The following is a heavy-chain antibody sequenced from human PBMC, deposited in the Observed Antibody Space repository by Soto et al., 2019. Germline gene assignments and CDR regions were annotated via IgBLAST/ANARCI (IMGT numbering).Heavy chain of an antibody. CDR1: GFTFSDYY. J-gene: IGHJ4*02. V-gene: IGHV3-11*06. CDR3: ARYPYYDFWRGYSLSPIYFDY. CDR2: ISSSSSYT. Sequence: QVQLVESGGGLVQPGGSLRLSCAASGFTFSDYYMSWIRQAPGKGLEWVSYISSSSSYTNYADSVKGRFTISRDNAKNSLYMQMNSLRAEDTAVYYCARYPYYDFWRGYSLSPIYFDYWGQGTLVTVSS. D-gene: IGHD3-3*01.